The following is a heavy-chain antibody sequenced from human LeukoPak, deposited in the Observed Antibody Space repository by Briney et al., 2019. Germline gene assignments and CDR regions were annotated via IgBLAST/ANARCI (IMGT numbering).Heavy chain of an antibody. CDR3: ARATITMVRGVYYDYMDV. CDR1: GFTFSSYW. Sequence: QTGGSLRLSCAASGFTFSSYWMSWVRQAPGKGLEWVANIKQDGSEKYYVDSVKGRFTISRDNAKNSLYLQMNSLRAEDTAVYYCARATITMVRGVYYDYMDVWGKGTTVTVSS. CDR2: IKQDGSEK. V-gene: IGHV3-7*01. D-gene: IGHD3-10*01. J-gene: IGHJ6*03.